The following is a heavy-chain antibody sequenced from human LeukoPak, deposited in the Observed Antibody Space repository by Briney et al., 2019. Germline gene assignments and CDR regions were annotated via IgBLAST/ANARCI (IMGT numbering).Heavy chain of an antibody. D-gene: IGHD6-13*01. V-gene: IGHV1-8*01. Sequence: ASVKVSCKASGYTFTSYDINWVRQATGQGLEWMGWMNPNSGNTGYAQKFQGRVTMTRNTSIGTAYMELSSLRSEDTAVYYCARGQPIAAAARYWGQGTLVTVSS. CDR3: ARGQPIAAAARY. CDR2: MNPNSGNT. CDR1: GYTFTSYD. J-gene: IGHJ4*02.